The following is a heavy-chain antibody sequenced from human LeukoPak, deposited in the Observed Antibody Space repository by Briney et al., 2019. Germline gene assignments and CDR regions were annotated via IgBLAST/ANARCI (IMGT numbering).Heavy chain of an antibody. D-gene: IGHD4/OR15-4a*01. CDR3: ARDTLGEGEDANYAVYYFDY. V-gene: IGHV3-11*04. Sequence: GGSLRLSCAASGFTFSDYYMSWIRQAPGKGLEWVSYISSSGSTIYYADSVKGRFTISRDNAKNSLYLQMNSLRAEDTAVYYCARDTLGEGEDANYAVYYFDYWGQGTVVTVSS. CDR1: GFTFSDYY. CDR2: ISSSGSTI. J-gene: IGHJ4*02.